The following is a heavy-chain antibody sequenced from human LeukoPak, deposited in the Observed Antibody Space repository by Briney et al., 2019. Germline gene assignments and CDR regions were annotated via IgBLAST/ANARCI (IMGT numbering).Heavy chain of an antibody. J-gene: IGHJ4*02. Sequence: SETLSLTCAVYGGSFSGYYWSWIRQPPGKGLEWIGEINHSGSTNYNPSLKSRVTISVDTSKNQFSLKLSSVTAADTAVYYCGRTYGGNGDYWGQGTLVTVSS. CDR1: GGSFSGYY. D-gene: IGHD4-23*01. CDR3: GRTYGGNGDY. CDR2: INHSGST. V-gene: IGHV4-34*01.